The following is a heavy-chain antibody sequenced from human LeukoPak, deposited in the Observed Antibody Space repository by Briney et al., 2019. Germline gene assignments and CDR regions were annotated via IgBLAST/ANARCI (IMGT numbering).Heavy chain of an antibody. Sequence: SETLSLTCTVSGVSISGYYWSWIRQPPGEGLEWIGYIYYSGSTNYNPSLKSRATISVDTSKNQFCLKLSSVTAPDTAVYYCARGWPGPIWGQGTMVTV. CDR3: ARGWPGPI. D-gene: IGHD2-15*01. CDR2: IYYSGST. J-gene: IGHJ3*02. V-gene: IGHV4-59*01. CDR1: GVSISGYY.